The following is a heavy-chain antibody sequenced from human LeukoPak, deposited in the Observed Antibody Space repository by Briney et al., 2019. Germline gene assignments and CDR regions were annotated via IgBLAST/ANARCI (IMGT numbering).Heavy chain of an antibody. CDR3: ARVNSGSYYEGYFDY. J-gene: IGHJ4*02. CDR2: IKQDGSEK. D-gene: IGHD1-26*01. V-gene: IGHV3-7*03. Sequence: GGSLRLSCAASGFTFSSYWMSWVRQAPGKGLEWVANIKQDGSEKYYVDSVKGRFTISRDNSKNTLYLQMNSLRAEDTAVYYCARVNSGSYYEGYFDYWGQGTLVTVSS. CDR1: GFTFSSYW.